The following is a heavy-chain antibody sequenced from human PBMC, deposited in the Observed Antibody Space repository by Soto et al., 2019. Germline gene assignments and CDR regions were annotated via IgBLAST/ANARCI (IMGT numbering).Heavy chain of an antibody. CDR2: IIPIFGTR. CDR1: GGTFSNYA. CDR3: AKDGGREGSFGNWFDP. J-gene: IGHJ5*02. V-gene: IGHV1-69*08. D-gene: IGHD2-15*01. Sequence: QVQLVQSGAEVKKPGSSVKVSCKASGGTFSNYAITWVRQAPGQGLEWLGRIIPIFGTRDYAQKFQGRVTISADKSTTTAYMERRSLRSDDTAVYYCAKDGGREGSFGNWFDPWGQGTLVTVSS.